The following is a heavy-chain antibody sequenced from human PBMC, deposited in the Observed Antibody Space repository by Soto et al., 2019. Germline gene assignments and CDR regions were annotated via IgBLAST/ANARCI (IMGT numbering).Heavy chain of an antibody. Sequence: VGSLRLSCAASGFTVSSNYMSLVRQAPGKGLEWVSVIYSGGSTYYADSVEGRFTISRDNSKNTLYLQMNSLRAEDTAVYYCARETMVRGVIADYYYGMDVWGQGTTVTVSS. CDR2: IYSGGST. CDR3: ARETMVRGVIADYYYGMDV. CDR1: GFTVSSNY. V-gene: IGHV3-53*01. D-gene: IGHD3-10*01. J-gene: IGHJ6*02.